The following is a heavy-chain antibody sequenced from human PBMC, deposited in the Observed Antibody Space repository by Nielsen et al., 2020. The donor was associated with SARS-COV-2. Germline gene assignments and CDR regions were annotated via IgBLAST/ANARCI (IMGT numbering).Heavy chain of an antibody. CDR3: ARDFGYCRGGTCNYYGMDV. CDR2: IKSDGRGT. CDR1: GFTFSIYW. Sequence: GGSLRLSCAASGFTFSIYWIHWVRQAPGKGLAWVSRIKSDGRGTIYADSVEGRFTISRDNAKNTLYLQMNSLRAEDTAVYYCARDFGYCRGGTCNYYGMDVWGQGTTVTVSS. J-gene: IGHJ6*02. D-gene: IGHD2-15*01. V-gene: IGHV3-74*01.